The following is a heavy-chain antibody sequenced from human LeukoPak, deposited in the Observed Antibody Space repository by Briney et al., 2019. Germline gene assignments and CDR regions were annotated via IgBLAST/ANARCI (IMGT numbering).Heavy chain of an antibody. Sequence: ASVKVSCKASGYTFTDYYMHWVGQAPGQGLEGMGWINPNSGGTNYAQKFQGRVTMTRDTSISTAYMELSRLRSDDTAVYYCARDRAYSSSSFWFNPWGQGTLVTVSS. CDR2: INPNSGGT. CDR1: GYTFTDYY. D-gene: IGHD6-6*01. J-gene: IGHJ5*02. V-gene: IGHV1-2*02. CDR3: ARDRAYSSSSFWFNP.